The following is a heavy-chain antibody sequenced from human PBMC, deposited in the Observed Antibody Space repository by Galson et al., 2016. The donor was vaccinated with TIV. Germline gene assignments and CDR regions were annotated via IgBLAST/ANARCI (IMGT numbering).Heavy chain of an antibody. CDR1: GDSVSSGGPF. D-gene: IGHD3-10*01. J-gene: IGHJ6*03. V-gene: IGHV4-31*03. CDR3: AKDNMVRGLIIHFMDV. Sequence: TLSLTCTVSGDSVSSGGPFWSWLRQHPERGLEWIGYIHNTGSTYYRPSLKRRLSIFSDTSRNEFSLKLTSVTAADTGVYYCAKDNMVRGLIIHFMDVWGKGTTVTVS. CDR2: IHNTGST.